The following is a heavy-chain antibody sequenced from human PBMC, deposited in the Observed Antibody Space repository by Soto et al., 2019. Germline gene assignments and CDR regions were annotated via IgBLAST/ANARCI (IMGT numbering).Heavy chain of an antibody. J-gene: IGHJ4*02. V-gene: IGHV3-30-3*01. CDR1: GFTFSSYA. Sequence: GSLRLSCAASGFTFSSYAMHWVRQAPGKGLEWVAVISYDGSNKYYADSVKGRFTISRDNSKNTLYLQMNSLRAEDTAVYYCARDFGYSGFEADYWGQGTLVTVSS. CDR3: ARDFGYSGFEADY. D-gene: IGHD5-12*01. CDR2: ISYDGSNK.